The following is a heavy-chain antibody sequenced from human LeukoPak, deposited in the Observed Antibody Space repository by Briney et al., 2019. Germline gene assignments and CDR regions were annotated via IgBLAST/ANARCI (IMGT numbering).Heavy chain of an antibody. Sequence: PSETLSLTCTVSGGSISSYYWSWIRQPPGKGLEWIGYIYYSGSTNYNPSLKSRVTISVDTSKNQFSLKLSSVTAADTAVYYCARVGITGINWFDPWGQGTLVTVSS. V-gene: IGHV4-59*12. CDR3: ARVGITGINWFDP. CDR2: IYYSGST. D-gene: IGHD1-20*01. J-gene: IGHJ5*02. CDR1: GGSISSYY.